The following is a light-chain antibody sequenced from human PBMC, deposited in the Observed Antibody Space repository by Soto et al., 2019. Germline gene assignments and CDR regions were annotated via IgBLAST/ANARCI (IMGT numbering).Light chain of an antibody. CDR3: QQYDDSPRT. V-gene: IGKV3-20*01. CDR1: QQLGTLY. Sequence: EIVLTQLPATRSLSQEERGTLSSRLGQQLGTLYLAWFQQKSGRAPRVLIYSASRRATGIPDRFTGSGSGTDFTLTINRVEPEDFAVYFCQQYDDSPRTFGGGTKVDI. CDR2: SAS. J-gene: IGKJ4*02.